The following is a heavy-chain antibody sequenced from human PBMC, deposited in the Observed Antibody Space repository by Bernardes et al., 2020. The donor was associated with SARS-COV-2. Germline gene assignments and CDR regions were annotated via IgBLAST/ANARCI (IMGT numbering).Heavy chain of an antibody. D-gene: IGHD1-26*01. J-gene: IGHJ3*02. CDR1: GFSLSTSGMC. CDR3: ARIHSGSPRMYAFDI. V-gene: IGHV2-70*11. Sequence: SGPTLVKPTQTLTLTCTFSGFSLSTSGMCVSWIRQPPGKALEWLARIDWDDDKYYSTSLKTRLTISKDTSKNQVVLTMTNMDPVDTATYYCARIHSGSPRMYAFDIWGQGTMVTVSS. CDR2: IDWDDDK.